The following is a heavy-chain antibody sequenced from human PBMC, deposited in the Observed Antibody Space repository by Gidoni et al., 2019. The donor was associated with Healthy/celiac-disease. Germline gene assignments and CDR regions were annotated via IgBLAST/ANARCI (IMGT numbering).Heavy chain of an antibody. CDR1: GGSISSGGYY. Sequence: QVQLQESGPGLVKPSQTLSLTCTVPGGSISSGGYYWSWIRQHPGKGLEWIGYIYYSGSTYYNPSLKSRVTISVDTSKNQFSLKLSSVTAADTAVYYCARDTSITMVRGVIIRGFDYWGQGTLVTVSS. J-gene: IGHJ4*02. D-gene: IGHD3-10*01. V-gene: IGHV4-31*03. CDR3: ARDTSITMVRGVIIRGFDY. CDR2: IYYSGST.